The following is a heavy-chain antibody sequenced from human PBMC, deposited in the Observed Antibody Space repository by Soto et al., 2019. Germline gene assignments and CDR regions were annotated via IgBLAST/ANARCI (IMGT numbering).Heavy chain of an antibody. J-gene: IGHJ6*02. CDR2: ISYEGSSR. Sequence: GGSLRLSCAASGFSFSLYGIHWVSQAPGKGLEWVAFISYEGSSRFYADSVKGRFTISRDNSKNTLYLQMNSLRADDTAVYFCAKEVAAAGDHFYFHGLDVWGQGTTVTVSS. CDR3: AKEVAAAGDHFYFHGLDV. V-gene: IGHV3-30*18. CDR1: GFSFSLYG. D-gene: IGHD6-13*01.